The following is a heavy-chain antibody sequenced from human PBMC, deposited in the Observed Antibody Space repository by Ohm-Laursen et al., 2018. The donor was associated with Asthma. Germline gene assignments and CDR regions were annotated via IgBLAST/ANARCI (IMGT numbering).Heavy chain of an antibody. CDR1: GGSISSYY. CDR3: ARIRNDYGDYEFDY. Sequence: SETLSLTWPVSGGSISSYYWSWIRQPPGKGLEWIGYIYYSGSTNYNPSLKSRVTISVDTSKNQFSLKLSSVTAADTAVYYCARIRNDYGDYEFDYWGQGTLVTVSS. J-gene: IGHJ4*02. D-gene: IGHD4-17*01. CDR2: IYYSGST. V-gene: IGHV4-59*01.